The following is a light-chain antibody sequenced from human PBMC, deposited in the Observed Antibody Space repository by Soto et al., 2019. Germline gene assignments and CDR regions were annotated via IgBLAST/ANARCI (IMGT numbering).Light chain of an antibody. CDR3: LQHYTYPRT. CDR1: QGIGDT. CDR2: DTS. Sequence: MLQSPATLSVSPGEGATLSCRASQGIGDTLAWYQHKPGQTPRLLIYDTSTRATGIPARFSGSGSGTEFSLTITSLQPEDFATYYCLQHYTYPRTFGQGTKVDIK. V-gene: IGKV3-15*01. J-gene: IGKJ1*01.